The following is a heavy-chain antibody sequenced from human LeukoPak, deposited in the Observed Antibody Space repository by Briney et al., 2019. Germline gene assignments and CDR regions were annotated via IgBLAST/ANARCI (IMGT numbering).Heavy chain of an antibody. J-gene: IGHJ4*02. V-gene: IGHV3-74*01. CDR1: GFTFSDYW. CDR2: INYDGNST. D-gene: IGHD6-19*01. CDR3: ARDEGSGLGY. Sequence: GGSLRLSCAASGFTFSDYWMHWVRQAPGKGLVWVSRINYDGNSTTYADSVKGRFTISRDSAKNTLYLQMNSLRAEDTAVYYCARDEGSGLGYWGQGNLVTVSS.